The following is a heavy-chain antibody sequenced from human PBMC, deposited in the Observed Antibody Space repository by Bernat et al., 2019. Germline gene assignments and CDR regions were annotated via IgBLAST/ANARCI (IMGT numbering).Heavy chain of an antibody. V-gene: IGHV1-8*01. CDR1: GYTFTSYD. CDR3: ARGQYYDFWSGPPNWFDP. J-gene: IGHJ5*02. CDR2: MNPNSGNT. D-gene: IGHD3-3*01. Sequence: QVQLVQSGAEVKKPGASVKVSCKASGYTFTSYDINWVRQATGQGLEWMGWMNPNSGNTGYAQKFQGRVTMTRNTSISTAYMELSSLRSEDTAVYYCARGQYYDFWSGPPNWFDPWGQGTLVTVSS.